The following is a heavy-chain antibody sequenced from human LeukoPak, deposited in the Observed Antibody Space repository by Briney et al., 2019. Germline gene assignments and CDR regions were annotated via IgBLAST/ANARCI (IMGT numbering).Heavy chain of an antibody. CDR2: IRSTSET. CDR1: GFISSQYG. D-gene: IGHD5-12*01. J-gene: IGHJ5*02. CDR3: VRDAGNSGYGCDL. Sequence: GGSLRLSCAASGFISSQYGFNWVRQAPGKGLEWVSHIRSTSETFYADSVKGRFTISRDHARNSLYLQMNNLRGEDTAIYYCVRDAGNSGYGCDLWGQGTLVTVSS. V-gene: IGHV3-48*01.